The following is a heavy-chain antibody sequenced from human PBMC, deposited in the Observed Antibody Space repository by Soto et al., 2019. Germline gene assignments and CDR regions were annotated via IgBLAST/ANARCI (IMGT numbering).Heavy chain of an antibody. D-gene: IGHD3-10*01. CDR2: IIPILGIA. J-gene: IGHJ5*02. CDR3: ATTYYYGSGSYLTLNWFDP. CDR1: GGTFSSYT. V-gene: IGHV1-69*02. Sequence: QVQLVQSGAEVKKPGSSVKVSCKASGGTFSSYTISWVRQAPGQGLEWMGRIIPILGIANYAQKLQGRVTITADKSTSTAYMELSSLRSEDTAVYYCATTYYYGSGSYLTLNWFDPWGQGTLVTVSS.